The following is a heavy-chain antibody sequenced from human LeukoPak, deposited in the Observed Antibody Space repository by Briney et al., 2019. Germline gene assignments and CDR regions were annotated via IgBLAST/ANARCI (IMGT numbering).Heavy chain of an antibody. V-gene: IGHV3-23*01. CDR3: AKENPVGGTNYFDY. CDR1: GFTFSSYA. Sequence: PGGSLRLTCAASGFTFSSYAMSWVRQAPGKGLEWVSAISGSGGSTYYADSVKGRFTISRDNSKNTLYLQMNTLRAEDRAVYYCAKENPVGGTNYFDYWGQGTLVTVAS. J-gene: IGHJ4*02. CDR2: ISGSGGST. D-gene: IGHD1-26*01.